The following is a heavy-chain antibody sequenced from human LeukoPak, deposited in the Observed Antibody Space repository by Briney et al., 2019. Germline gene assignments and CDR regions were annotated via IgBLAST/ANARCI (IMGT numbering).Heavy chain of an antibody. Sequence: GGSLRLSCVASGFTFSSYWMSWVRQAPGKGLEWVANIKEDGSAKYSVDSVKGRFTISRDNAKNTLYLQMNSLRAEDTAVYYCARDSPGYGAYDLGWGQGTLVTVSS. J-gene: IGHJ4*02. CDR2: IKEDGSAK. CDR1: GFTFSSYW. D-gene: IGHD5-12*01. CDR3: ARDSPGYGAYDLG. V-gene: IGHV3-7*04.